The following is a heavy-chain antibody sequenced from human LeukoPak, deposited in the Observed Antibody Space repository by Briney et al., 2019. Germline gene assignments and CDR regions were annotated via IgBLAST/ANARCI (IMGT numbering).Heavy chain of an antibody. Sequence: SVKVSCKASGGTFSSYAISWVRQAPGQGLEWMGGIIPILGTANYAQKFQGRVTITTDESTSTAYMELSSLRSEDTAVYYCARDYDFWSGYYSYWGQGTLVTVSS. CDR3: ARDYDFWSGYYSY. V-gene: IGHV1-69*05. J-gene: IGHJ4*02. CDR1: GGTFSSYA. D-gene: IGHD3-3*01. CDR2: IIPILGTA.